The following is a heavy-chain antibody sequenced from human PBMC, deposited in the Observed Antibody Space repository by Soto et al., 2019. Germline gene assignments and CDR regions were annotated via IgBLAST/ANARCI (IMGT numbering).Heavy chain of an antibody. CDR1: GFTFSSYA. Sequence: TGGSLRLSCAASGFTFSSYAMSWVRQAPGKGLEWVSAISGSGGSTYYADSVKGRFTISRDNSKNTRCLQMNSLRAEDTAVYLCAKYGGSDAHYGMDVWGQGTTVTVS. V-gene: IGHV3-23*01. D-gene: IGHD5-12*01. CDR3: AKYGGSDAHYGMDV. J-gene: IGHJ6*02. CDR2: ISGSGGST.